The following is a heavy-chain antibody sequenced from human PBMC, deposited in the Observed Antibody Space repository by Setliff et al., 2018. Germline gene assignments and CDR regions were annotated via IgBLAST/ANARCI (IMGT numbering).Heavy chain of an antibody. Sequence: PSETLSLTCSVSGGSITSRSYYWGWIRQSPGKGLEWLGTIYYSGTTYYHSSLRSRVSISTDTSKNEFSLRLSSVTAADTAVYYCVKQTWAGEVSSPFAFWFESWGQGTLVTVSS. CDR3: VKQTWAGEVSSPFAFWFES. CDR2: IYYSGTT. CDR1: GGSITSRSYY. D-gene: IGHD3-3*01. J-gene: IGHJ5*01. V-gene: IGHV4-39*01.